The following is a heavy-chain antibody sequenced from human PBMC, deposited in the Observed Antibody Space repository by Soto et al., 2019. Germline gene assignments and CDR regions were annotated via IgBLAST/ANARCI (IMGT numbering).Heavy chain of an antibody. D-gene: IGHD6-19*01. J-gene: IGHJ5*02. CDR1: GGSISSSSYY. CDR2: IYYSGST. V-gene: IGHV4-39*07. CDR3: ARDIAVAGTDWFDP. Sequence: SETLSLTCTVSGGSISSSSYYWGWIRQPPGKGLEWIGSIYYSGSTYYNPSLKSRVTISVDTSKNQFSLKLSSVTAADTAVYYCARDIAVAGTDWFDPWGQGTLVTVSS.